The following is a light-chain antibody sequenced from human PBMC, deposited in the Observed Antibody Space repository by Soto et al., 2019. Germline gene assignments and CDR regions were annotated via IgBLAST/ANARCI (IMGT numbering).Light chain of an antibody. V-gene: IGLV2-8*01. CDR1: SSDIGIYDF. J-gene: IGLJ3*02. CDR2: EVT. Sequence: SALTQPPSASGSPGQSVTISCTGSSSDIGIYDFVSWYQQYPGKAPKLIIYEVTKRPSGVPDRFSGSKSGNTASLTVSGLQTEDEADYYCSSYAGTNDLGVFGGGTKLTVL. CDR3: SSYAGTNDLGV.